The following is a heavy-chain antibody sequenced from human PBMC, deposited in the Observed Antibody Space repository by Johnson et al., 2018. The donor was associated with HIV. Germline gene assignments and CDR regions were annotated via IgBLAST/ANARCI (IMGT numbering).Heavy chain of an antibody. CDR3: AREEGDYGDSFTDDAFDI. J-gene: IGHJ3*02. CDR2: IKQDGSEK. D-gene: IGHD4-17*01. Sequence: VQLVESGGGVVQPGGSLRLSCAASGFTFSSYGMHWVRQAPGKGLEWVANIKQDGSEKYYVDSVRGRFTISRDNAKNSLYLQMNSLRAEDTAVYYCAREEGDYGDSFTDDAFDIWGQGTMVTVSS. CDR1: GFTFSSYG. V-gene: IGHV3-7*01.